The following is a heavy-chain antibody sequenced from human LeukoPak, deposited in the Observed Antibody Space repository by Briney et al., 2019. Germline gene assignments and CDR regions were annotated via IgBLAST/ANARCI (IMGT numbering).Heavy chain of an antibody. V-gene: IGHV1-8*01. CDR2: MNPNSGNT. J-gene: IGHJ5*02. Sequence: ASVKVSCKASGYTFASYDINWVRQAPGQGLEWMGWMNPNSGNTGYAQKFQGRVTMTRNTSISTAYMELSSLRSEDTAVYYCARGGYCSGGSCYWSNWFDPWGQGTLVTVSS. CDR1: GYTFASYD. CDR3: ARGGYCSGGSCYWSNWFDP. D-gene: IGHD2-15*01.